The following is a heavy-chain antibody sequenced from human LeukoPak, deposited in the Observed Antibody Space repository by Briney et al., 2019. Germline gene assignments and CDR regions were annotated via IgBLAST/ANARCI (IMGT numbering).Heavy chain of an antibody. CDR1: GFTFSSYW. J-gene: IGHJ4*02. CDR3: ARDWLTYYDFWSGYYPYYFDY. Sequence: PGGSLRLSCAVSGFTFSSYWMNWVRQAPGKGLEWVSSISSSSSYIYYADSVKGRFTISRDNAKNSLYLQMNSLRAEDTAVYYCARDWLTYYDFWSGYYPYYFDYWGQGTLVTVSS. CDR2: ISSSSSYI. V-gene: IGHV3-21*01. D-gene: IGHD3-3*01.